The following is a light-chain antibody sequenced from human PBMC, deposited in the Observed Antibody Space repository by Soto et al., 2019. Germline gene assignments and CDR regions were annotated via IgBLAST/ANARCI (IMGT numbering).Light chain of an antibody. J-gene: IGKJ4*01. CDR3: QQYGTASLT. V-gene: IGKV3-20*01. CDR1: QSASSSY. CDR2: GVS. Sequence: EIVLTQSPATLSLSPGERATPSCRASQSASSSYLAWYQQKPGQAPRLLIYGVSSRATGIPDRFSGSGSGTDFTLTISRLEPEDCAVYYCQQYGTASLTFGGGTKVDIK.